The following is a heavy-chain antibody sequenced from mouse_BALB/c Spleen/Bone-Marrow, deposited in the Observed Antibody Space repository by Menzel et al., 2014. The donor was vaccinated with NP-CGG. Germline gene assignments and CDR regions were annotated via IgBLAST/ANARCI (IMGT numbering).Heavy chain of an antibody. D-gene: IGHD3-1*01. J-gene: IGHJ1*01. CDR3: ARRGLLSYWYFDV. V-gene: IGHV5-17*02. CDR2: ISSGSSTI. Sequence: EVQRVESGGGLVQPGGSRKLSCAASGFTFSSFGMHWVRQAPEKGLEWVAYISSGSSTIYYADTVKGRFTISRDNPKNTLFLQITSLRSEDTAMYYCARRGLLSYWYFDVWGAGTTVTVSS. CDR1: GFTFSSFG.